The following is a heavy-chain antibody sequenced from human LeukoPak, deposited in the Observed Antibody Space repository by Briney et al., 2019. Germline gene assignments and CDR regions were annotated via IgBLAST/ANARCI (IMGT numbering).Heavy chain of an antibody. CDR2: IYYSGST. CDR1: GGSISSYY. J-gene: IGHJ6*03. V-gene: IGHV4-59*01. Sequence: SETLSLTCTVSGGSISSYYWSWIRQPPGKGLEWIGYIYYSGSTNYNPSLKSRVTISVDTSKNQFSLKLSSVTAADTAVYYCARGRARFLEWLSLHYYYYYMDVWGKGTTVTVSS. CDR3: ARGRARFLEWLSLHYYYYYMDV. D-gene: IGHD3-3*01.